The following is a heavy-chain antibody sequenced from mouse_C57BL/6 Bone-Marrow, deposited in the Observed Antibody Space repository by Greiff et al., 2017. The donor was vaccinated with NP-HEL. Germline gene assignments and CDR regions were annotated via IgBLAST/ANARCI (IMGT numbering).Heavy chain of an antibody. D-gene: IGHD3-2*02. Sequence: VQLQQSVAELVRPGASVKLSCTASGFNITNSYMHWVKQRPEQGLEWIGRIDPANGSTNYAPKFQGKATITADTSSTTAYLQLSSLTSEDTAIYYCARIRVDSSEYFDYWGQGTTLTVSS. V-gene: IGHV14-3*01. CDR1: GFNITNSY. J-gene: IGHJ2*01. CDR3: ARIRVDSSEYFDY. CDR2: IDPANGST.